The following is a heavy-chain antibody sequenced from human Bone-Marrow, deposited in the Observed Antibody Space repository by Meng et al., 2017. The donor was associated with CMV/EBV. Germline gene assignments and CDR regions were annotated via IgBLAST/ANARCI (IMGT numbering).Heavy chain of an antibody. V-gene: IGHV3-21*01. CDR3: AKDGSTAAFDF. J-gene: IGHJ3*01. CDR1: GFTFSSFS. CDR2: ISSSSSYI. D-gene: IGHD1-26*01. Sequence: ESLKIPCAVSGFTFSSFSMNWVRQAPGKGLEWVSSISSSSSYIYYADSVKGRFTISRDNAKKSLYLQMNSLRAEYTAVYYCAKDGSTAAFDFWGQGTMVTVSS.